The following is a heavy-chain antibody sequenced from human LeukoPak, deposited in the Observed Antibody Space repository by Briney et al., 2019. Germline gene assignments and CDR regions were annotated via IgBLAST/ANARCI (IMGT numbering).Heavy chain of an antibody. Sequence: SETLSLTCTVSGGSISSYYCSWIRQPAGKGLEWIGRIYTSGSTNYNPSLKSRVTMSVDTSKNQFSLKLSSVTAADTAVYYCARDTPKIGYYYGSGSYYKPLDYYYYMDVWGKRTTVTVSS. J-gene: IGHJ6*03. CDR3: ARDTPKIGYYYGSGSYYKPLDYYYYMDV. D-gene: IGHD3-10*01. V-gene: IGHV4-4*07. CDR2: IYTSGST. CDR1: GGSISSYY.